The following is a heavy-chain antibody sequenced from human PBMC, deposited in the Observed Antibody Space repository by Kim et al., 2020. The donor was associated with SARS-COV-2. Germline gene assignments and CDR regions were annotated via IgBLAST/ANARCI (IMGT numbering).Heavy chain of an antibody. J-gene: IGHJ4*02. Sequence: GRFTISRDNSKNTLYLQMNSLRAEDTAVYYCAKSPVLTVWELLVPRYFDYWGQGTLVTVSS. CDR3: AKSPVLTVWELLVPRYFDY. V-gene: IGHV3-23*01. D-gene: IGHD1-26*01.